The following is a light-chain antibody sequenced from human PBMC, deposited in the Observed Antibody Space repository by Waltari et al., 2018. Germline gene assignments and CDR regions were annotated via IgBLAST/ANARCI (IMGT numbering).Light chain of an antibody. CDR3: QVWDSDSDHVV. V-gene: IGLV3-21*01. CDR1: NIGSKS. CDR2: YNN. Sequence: SYVLTQPPSVSVAPGETARITCGGNNIGSKSVHWYQQEPGQAPILVIYYNNDRPSGIPERFSGSNSGNTATLTISRVDAGDEADYYCQVWDSDSDHVVFGGGTKL. J-gene: IGLJ2*01.